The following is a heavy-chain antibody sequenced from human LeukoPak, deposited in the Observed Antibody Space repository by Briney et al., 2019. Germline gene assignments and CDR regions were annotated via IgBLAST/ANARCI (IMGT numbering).Heavy chain of an antibody. CDR3: ARWGSGSSKYWVF. D-gene: IGHD2-8*02. Sequence: PGGSLTLSCAASDFTLSPYWMTWVRQAPGRGLEWVANIDSDGGDKYYGDSVKGRFSISRDNAENSLFLQMNNLRVEDSAVYYCARWGSGSSKYWVFWGQGTLVTVSS. CDR2: IDSDGGDK. J-gene: IGHJ4*02. V-gene: IGHV3-7*01. CDR1: DFTLSPYW.